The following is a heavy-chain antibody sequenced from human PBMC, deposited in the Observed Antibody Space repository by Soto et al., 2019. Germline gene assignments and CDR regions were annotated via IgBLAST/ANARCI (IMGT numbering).Heavy chain of an antibody. CDR1: GFTFSSYS. V-gene: IGHV3-21*01. CDR3: ARLGIAVGGTVFHX. Sequence: PWGSLRLSFAASGFTFSSYSMNWVRQAPGKGLEWVSSISSSSSYIYYAYSVKVRFTISRDNAKNSLYLQMNSLRAEDTAVYYCARLGIAVGGTVFHXWGQVTLVTVSX. CDR2: ISSSSSYI. J-gene: IGHJ4*02. D-gene: IGHD6-19*01.